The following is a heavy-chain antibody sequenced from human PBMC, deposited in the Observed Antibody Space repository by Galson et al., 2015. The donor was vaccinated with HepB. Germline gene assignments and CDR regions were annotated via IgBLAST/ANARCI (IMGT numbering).Heavy chain of an antibody. CDR3: AKEIGYSYGCAWVDY. Sequence: SLRLSCAASGFTFRTFGMHWVRQAPGKGLEWVAVISYDGSNKYYADSVKGRFTISRDNSKNTLYLQMNSLRPGDTAMYYCAKEIGYSYGCAWVDYWGQGTLVTVSS. V-gene: IGHV3-30*18. J-gene: IGHJ4*02. CDR2: ISYDGSNK. CDR1: GFTFRTFG. D-gene: IGHD5-18*01.